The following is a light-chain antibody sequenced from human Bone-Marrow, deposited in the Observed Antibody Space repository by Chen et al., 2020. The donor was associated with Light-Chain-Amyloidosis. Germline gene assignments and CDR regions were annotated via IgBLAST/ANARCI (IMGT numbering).Light chain of an antibody. CDR3: QSADSSGTYEVI. Sequence: SYELTQPPSVSVSPGQTARITCSGDDLPTKYAYWYQQKPGHAPVLVIHRDTERPSGISERFSGSSSWTTATLTISGVQAEDEADYHCQSADSSGTYEVIFGGGTKLTVL. V-gene: IGLV3-25*03. J-gene: IGLJ2*01. CDR1: DLPTKY. CDR2: RDT.